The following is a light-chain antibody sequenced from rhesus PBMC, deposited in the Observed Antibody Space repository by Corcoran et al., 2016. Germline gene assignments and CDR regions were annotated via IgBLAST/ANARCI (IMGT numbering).Light chain of an antibody. CDR1: QGISSW. J-gene: IGKJ2*01. Sequence: DIQMTQSPSSLSASVGDTVTITCRARQGISSWVAWYQQKPGKAPKPLIYNTFSLQSGVPSRFSGSGSGTDFTLTISSLQSEDFAAYYCQQFTCRPYSFGQGTKVEIK. CDR2: NTF. CDR3: QQFTCRPYS. V-gene: IGKV1-22*01.